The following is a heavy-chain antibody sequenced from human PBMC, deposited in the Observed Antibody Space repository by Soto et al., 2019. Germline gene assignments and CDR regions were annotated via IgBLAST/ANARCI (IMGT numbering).Heavy chain of an antibody. CDR2: INHSGST. V-gene: IGHV4-34*01. J-gene: IGHJ6*02. CDR1: GGSFSGYY. CDR3: ARAPPYYYYGMDV. Sequence: TLSLTCAVYGGSFSGYYWSWIRQPPGKGLEWIGEINHSGSTNYNPSLKSRVTISVDTSKNQFSLKLSSVTAADTAVYYCARAPPYYYYGMDVWGQGTTVTVSS.